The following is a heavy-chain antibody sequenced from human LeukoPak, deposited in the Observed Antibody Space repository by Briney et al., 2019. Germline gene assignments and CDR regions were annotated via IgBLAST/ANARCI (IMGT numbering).Heavy chain of an antibody. D-gene: IGHD3-10*01. V-gene: IGHV1-69*13. J-gene: IGHJ6*03. CDR1: GGTFSSYA. CDR2: IIPIFGTA. CDR3: GTMVRGARFYYYYMDV. Sequence: GASVKVSCKASGGTFSSYAISWVRQAPGQGLEWMGGIIPIFGTANYAQKFQGRVTITADESTSTAYMELSSLRSEDTAVYYCGTMVRGARFYYYYMDVWGKGTTVTVSS.